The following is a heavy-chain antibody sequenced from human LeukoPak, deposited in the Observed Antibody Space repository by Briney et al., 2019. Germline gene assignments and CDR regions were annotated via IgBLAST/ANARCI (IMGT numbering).Heavy chain of an antibody. V-gene: IGHV3-53*01. CDR2: IHTSGDT. CDR1: GLTGSHNY. D-gene: IGHD4-17*01. Sequence: GGSLRLSCAASGLTGSHNYVSWVRQAAGKGLEWVSAIHTSGDTCYADSVKGRFNISRDTSKNTLYLQINSLRVEDTAVYYCIVFGDSNHWGQGTLVTVSS. J-gene: IGHJ5*02. CDR3: IVFGDSNH.